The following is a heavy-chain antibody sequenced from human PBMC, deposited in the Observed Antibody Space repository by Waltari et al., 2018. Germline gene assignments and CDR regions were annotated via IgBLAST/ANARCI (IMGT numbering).Heavy chain of an antibody. J-gene: IGHJ4*02. CDR2: ISSSSSYI. CDR3: ARRYGSGSYREYFDY. Sequence: EVQLVESGGGLVKPGGSLRLSCAASGFTFSSYSMNWVRQDPGKGLEWVSSISSSSSYIYYADSVKGRFTISIDNAKNSLYLQMNSLRAEDTAVYYCARRYGSGSYREYFDYWGQGTLVTVSS. D-gene: IGHD3-10*01. CDR1: GFTFSSYS. V-gene: IGHV3-21*01.